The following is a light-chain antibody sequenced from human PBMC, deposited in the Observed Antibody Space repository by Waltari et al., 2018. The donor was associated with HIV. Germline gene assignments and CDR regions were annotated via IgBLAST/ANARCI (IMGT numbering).Light chain of an antibody. CDR3: QQRSNWLFT. Sequence: TLSLSPGERATLSCRASQSVSSYLAWYQQKPGQAPRLLIYDASNRATGIPARFSGSGSGTDFTLTISSLEPEDFAVYYCQQRSNWLFTFGPGTKVDIK. CDR1: QSVSSY. V-gene: IGKV3-11*01. J-gene: IGKJ3*01. CDR2: DAS.